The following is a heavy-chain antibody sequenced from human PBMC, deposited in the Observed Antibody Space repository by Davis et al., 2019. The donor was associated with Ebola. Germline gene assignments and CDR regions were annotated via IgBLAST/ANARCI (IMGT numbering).Heavy chain of an antibody. D-gene: IGHD1-26*01. Sequence: GGSLTLSCAASGFTFSSYWMSWVRQAPGKGLEWVANIKQDGSEKYYVDSVKGRFTISRDNAKNSLYLQMNSLRAEDTAVYYCASGPSGILEYYFDYWGQGTLVTVSS. CDR3: ASGPSGILEYYFDY. V-gene: IGHV3-7*01. CDR1: GFTFSSYW. CDR2: IKQDGSEK. J-gene: IGHJ4*02.